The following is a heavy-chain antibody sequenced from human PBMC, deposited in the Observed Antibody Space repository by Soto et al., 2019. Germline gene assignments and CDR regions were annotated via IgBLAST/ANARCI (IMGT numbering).Heavy chain of an antibody. CDR2: INAGNGNT. J-gene: IGHJ4*02. CDR1: GYTFTSYA. Sequence: GASVKVSCKASGYTFTSYAMHWVRQAPGQRLEWMGWINAGNGNTKYSQKFQGRVTITRDTSASTAYMEPSSLRSEDTAVYYCARDEGPLTSFDYWGQGTLVTVSS. V-gene: IGHV1-3*01. CDR3: ARDEGPLTSFDY. D-gene: IGHD3-16*02.